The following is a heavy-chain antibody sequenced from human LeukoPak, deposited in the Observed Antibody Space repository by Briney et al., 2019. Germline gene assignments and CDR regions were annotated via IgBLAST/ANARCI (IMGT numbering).Heavy chain of an antibody. D-gene: IGHD2-15*01. CDR2: ISSSSSYI. CDR3: ATAVVVQSDAFDI. Sequence: PGGSLGLSCAASGFSFSNYWMHWVRQAPGKGLEWVSSISSSSSYIYYADSVKGRFTISRDNAKNSLYLQMNSLRAEDTAVYYCATAVVVQSDAFDIWGQGTMVTVSS. CDR1: GFSFSNYW. V-gene: IGHV3-21*01. J-gene: IGHJ3*02.